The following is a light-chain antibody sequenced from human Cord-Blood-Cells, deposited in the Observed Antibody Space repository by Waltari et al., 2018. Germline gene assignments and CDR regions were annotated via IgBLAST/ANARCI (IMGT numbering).Light chain of an antibody. V-gene: IGKV2-28*01. CDR3: MQALQTPYS. CDR2: LGS. Sequence: DMVFTQSLSSLPVITGERASMSWRSCQCPLHSNGHNYLDWYLQKPGQSPQLLIYLGSNRASGVPDRFSGSGSGTDFTLKISRVEAEDVGVYYCMQALQTPYSFGQGTKLEIK. J-gene: IGKJ2*03. CDR1: QCPLHSNGHNY.